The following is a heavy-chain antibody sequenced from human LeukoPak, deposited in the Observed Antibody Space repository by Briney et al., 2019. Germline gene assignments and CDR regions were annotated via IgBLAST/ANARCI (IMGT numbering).Heavy chain of an antibody. CDR1: GGSISSYY. V-gene: IGHV4-39*07. CDR2: IYYSGST. CDR3: ARDHGSSWYRNWFDP. Sequence: SETLSLTCTVSGGSISSYYWSWIRQPPGKGLEWIGSIYYSGSTYYNPSLKSRVTISVDTSKNQFSLKLSSVTAADTAVYYWARDHGSSWYRNWFDPWGQGTLVTVSS. D-gene: IGHD6-13*01. J-gene: IGHJ5*02.